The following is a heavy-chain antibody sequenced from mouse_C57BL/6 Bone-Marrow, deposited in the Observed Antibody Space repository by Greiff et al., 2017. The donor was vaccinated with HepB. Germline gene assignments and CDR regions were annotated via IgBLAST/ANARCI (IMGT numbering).Heavy chain of an antibody. CDR3: ARRIYYDYDEAWFAY. Sequence: DVQLVESGGELVKPGGSLKLSCAASGFTFSSYGMSWVRQTPDKRLEWVATISSGGSYTYYPDSVKGRFTISRDNAKNTLYLQMSSLKSEDTAMYYCARRIYYDYDEAWFAYWGQGTLVTVSA. V-gene: IGHV5-6*01. CDR2: ISSGGSYT. D-gene: IGHD2-4*01. J-gene: IGHJ3*01. CDR1: GFTFSSYG.